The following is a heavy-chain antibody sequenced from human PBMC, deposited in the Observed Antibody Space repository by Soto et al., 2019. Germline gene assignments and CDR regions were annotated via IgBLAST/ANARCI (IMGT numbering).Heavy chain of an antibody. CDR3: AKDRWLVQGGYYFDY. V-gene: IGHV3-30*18. CDR1: GFTFSSYG. CDR2: ISYDGSNK. J-gene: IGHJ4*02. D-gene: IGHD6-19*01. Sequence: GGSLRLSCAASGFTFSSYGMHWVRQAPGKGLEWVAVISYDGSNKYYADSVKGRFTISRDNSKNTLYLQMNSLRAEDTAVYYCAKDRWLVQGGYYFDYWGQGTLVTVSS.